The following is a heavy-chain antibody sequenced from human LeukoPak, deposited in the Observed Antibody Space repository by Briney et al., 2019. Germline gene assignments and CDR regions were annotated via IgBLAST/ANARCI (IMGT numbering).Heavy chain of an antibody. Sequence: PGGSLRLSCAASGFTFSSSGMHWVRQAPGKGLEWVAVIWYDGSNKYYADSVKGRFTISRDNSKNTLYLQMNSLRAEDTAVYYCARETTVTTFYYYYYYGMDVWGQGTTVTVSS. CDR1: GFTFSSSG. CDR2: IWYDGSNK. CDR3: ARETTVTTFYYYYYYGMDV. D-gene: IGHD4-17*01. V-gene: IGHV3-33*01. J-gene: IGHJ6*02.